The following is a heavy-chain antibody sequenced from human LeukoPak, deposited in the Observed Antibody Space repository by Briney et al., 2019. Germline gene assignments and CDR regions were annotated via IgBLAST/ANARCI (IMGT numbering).Heavy chain of an antibody. CDR1: GGTFSSYA. D-gene: IGHD6-19*01. CDR3: ARDISASSGWYGYFDL. V-gene: IGHV1-69*04. Sequence: GASVKVSCKASGGTFSSYAISWVRQAPGQGLEWMGRIIPILGIANYAQKFQGRVTITADKSTSTAYMELSSLRSGDTAVYYCARDISASSGWYGYFDLWGRGTLVSVSS. CDR2: IIPILGIA. J-gene: IGHJ2*01.